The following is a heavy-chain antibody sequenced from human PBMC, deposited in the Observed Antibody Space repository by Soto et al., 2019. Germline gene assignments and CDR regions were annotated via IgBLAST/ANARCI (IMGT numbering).Heavy chain of an antibody. D-gene: IGHD5-12*01. CDR2: IYSGGST. Sequence: GRSLRLSCAASGFTVSRNYMSWVRQAPGKGLEWVSVIYSGGSTYYADSVKGRFTISRDNSKNTLYLQMNSLRAEDTAVYYCARERDGYGNDAFDIWGQGTMVTVSS. CDR3: ARERDGYGNDAFDI. CDR1: GFTVSRNY. J-gene: IGHJ3*02. V-gene: IGHV3-53*01.